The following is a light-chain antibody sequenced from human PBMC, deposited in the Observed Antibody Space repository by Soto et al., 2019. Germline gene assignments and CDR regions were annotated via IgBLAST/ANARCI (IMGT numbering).Light chain of an antibody. CDR1: QSVSSY. CDR2: DAS. CDR3: QQHANWPRT. J-gene: IGKJ1*01. V-gene: IGKV3-11*01. Sequence: LSQTPVTRSFAAGGTAIHFCRASQSVSSYLTWYQQKPGQAPRLLISDASTMATGIPARFSGSGSGTDFALTISSLEPEDFAVYYCQQHANWPRTFGQGTKVDIK.